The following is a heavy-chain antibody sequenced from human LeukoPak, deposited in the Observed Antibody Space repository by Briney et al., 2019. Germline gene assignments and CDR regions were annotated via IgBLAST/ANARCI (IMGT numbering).Heavy chain of an antibody. CDR2: MNPNSGNT. CDR1: GYTFTSYD. D-gene: IGHD6-19*01. CDR3: ARRGSAVAAFYYYYYMDV. Sequence: ASVTVSCKASGYTFTSYDINWVRQATGQGLEWMGWMNPNSGNTGYAQKFQGRVTMTRNTSISTAYMELSSLRSEDTAVYYCARRGSAVAAFYYYYYMDVWGKGTTVTVSS. V-gene: IGHV1-8*01. J-gene: IGHJ6*03.